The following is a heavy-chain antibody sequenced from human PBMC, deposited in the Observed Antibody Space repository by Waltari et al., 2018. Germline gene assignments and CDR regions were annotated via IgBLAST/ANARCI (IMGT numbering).Heavy chain of an antibody. D-gene: IGHD6-19*01. CDR2: INPNSGGT. J-gene: IGHJ5*02. CDR1: GYTFTGYY. CDR3: ARAGAGYSSGWYNWFDP. V-gene: IGHV1-2*02. Sequence: QVQLVQSGAEVKKPGASVKVSCKASGYTFTGYYMHWVRQAPGQGLEWMGWINPNSGGTTYAQKFQGRVTMTRDTSISTAYMALGRLRSDDTAVYYCARAGAGYSSGWYNWFDPWGQGTLVTVSS.